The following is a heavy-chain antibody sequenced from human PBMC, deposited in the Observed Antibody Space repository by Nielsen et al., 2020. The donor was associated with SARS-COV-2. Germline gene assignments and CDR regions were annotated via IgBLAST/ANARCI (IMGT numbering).Heavy chain of an antibody. CDR2: INHRGTT. Sequence: SETLSLTCAVYNGSFSTYYWSWIRQSPEKGLEWIGEINHRGTTNYNPSLESRVTISVDTSKNQFSLKLSSVTAADTAVYYCAGRDYYDSSGYYDAFDIWGQGTMVTVSS. D-gene: IGHD3-22*01. CDR3: AGRDYYDSSGYYDAFDI. CDR1: NGSFSTYY. J-gene: IGHJ3*02. V-gene: IGHV4-34*01.